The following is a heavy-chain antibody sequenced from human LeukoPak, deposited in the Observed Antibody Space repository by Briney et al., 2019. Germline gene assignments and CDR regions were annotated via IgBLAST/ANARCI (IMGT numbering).Heavy chain of an antibody. CDR3: ARDMSGTYSFDY. CDR2: IHHNGDIT. V-gene: IGHV3-64D*06. CDR1: GFTLFWHV. D-gene: IGHD1-26*01. J-gene: IGHJ4*02. Sequence: GGSLRLSCSASGFTLFWHVMHWVRQAPGKPLEYVSFIHHNGDITSYADSGRGRFTVSRDNSKNTLFLDLTSLRTDDTAVYYCARDMSGTYSFDYWGQGTLVTVSS.